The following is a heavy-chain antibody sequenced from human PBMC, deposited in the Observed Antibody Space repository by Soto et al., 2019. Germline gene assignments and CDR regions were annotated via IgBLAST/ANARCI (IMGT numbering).Heavy chain of an antibody. D-gene: IGHD3-3*01. CDR3: ASTILGVAPYYYYGMDG. CDR1: GGSISSGGYY. CDR2: IYYSGST. Sequence: SETLSLTCTVSGGSISSGGYYWSWIRQHPGKGLEWIGYIYYSGSTYYNPSLKSRVTISVDTSKNQFSLKLSSVTAADTAVYYCASTILGVAPYYYYGMDGWGQGTTVNVAS. V-gene: IGHV4-31*03. J-gene: IGHJ6*02.